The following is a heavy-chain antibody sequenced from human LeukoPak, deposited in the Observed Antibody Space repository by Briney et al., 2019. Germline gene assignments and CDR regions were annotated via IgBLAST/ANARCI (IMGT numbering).Heavy chain of an antibody. CDR1: GYTFSNCG. V-gene: IGHV1-18*04. Sequence: ASVKVSRQASGYTFSNCGISWVRQAPGLGLEWMGWTSYNGNTNYAQKFQDRVTMTTETSTTTAYMELKSLESDDTAVYYCARHSGSGWQALGYWGQGTLVTVPS. CDR2: TSYNGNT. CDR3: ARHSGSGWQALGY. D-gene: IGHD6-19*01. J-gene: IGHJ4*02.